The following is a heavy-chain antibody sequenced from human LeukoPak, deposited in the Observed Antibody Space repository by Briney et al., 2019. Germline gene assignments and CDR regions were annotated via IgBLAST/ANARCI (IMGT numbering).Heavy chain of an antibody. J-gene: IGHJ4*02. CDR2: IYRGDSDT. Sequence: GESLKISCKGSGYNFTSYWIGWVRQMPGKGLEWMGIIYRGDSDTRYSPSFQGQVTISADKSISTAYLQWSSLKASDTAMYYCARQLGYCSGGSCYSAYFDYWGQGTLVTVSS. CDR3: ARQLGYCSGGSCYSAYFDY. CDR1: GYNFTSYW. D-gene: IGHD2-15*01. V-gene: IGHV5-51*01.